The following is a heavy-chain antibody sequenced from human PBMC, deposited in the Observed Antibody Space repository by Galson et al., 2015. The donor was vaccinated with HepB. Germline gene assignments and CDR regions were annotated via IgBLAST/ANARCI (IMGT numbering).Heavy chain of an antibody. CDR3: ATLGSHSSGWPIDY. V-gene: IGHV1-24*01. CDR2: FDPEDGET. CDR1: GYTLTELS. Sequence: SMKVSCKVSGYTLTELSMHWVRQAPGKGLEWMGGFDPEDGETIYAQKFQGRVTMTEDTSTDTAYMELSSLRSEDTAVYYCATLGSHSSGWPIDYWGQGTLVTVSS. D-gene: IGHD6-19*01. J-gene: IGHJ4*02.